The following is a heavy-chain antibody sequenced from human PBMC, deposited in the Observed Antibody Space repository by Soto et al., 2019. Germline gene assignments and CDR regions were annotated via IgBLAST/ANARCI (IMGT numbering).Heavy chain of an antibody. D-gene: IGHD4-17*01. CDR3: ARGGTYGDYVGY. J-gene: IGHJ4*02. CDR1: GYIFSTYD. Sequence: QVQLVQSGAEVKKPGASVKVSCKTSGYIFSTYDISWVRQAPGQGLEWMGWISGYNGNTNYVQKLQGRVTMTTDTSKSTAYMELRGLRSDDTAVYYCARGGTYGDYVGYWGQGTLVTVSS. CDR2: ISGYNGNT. V-gene: IGHV1-18*01.